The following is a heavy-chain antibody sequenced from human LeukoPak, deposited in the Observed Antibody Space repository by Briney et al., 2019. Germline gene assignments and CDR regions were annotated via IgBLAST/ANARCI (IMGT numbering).Heavy chain of an antibody. Sequence: SETLSLTCTVSGGSISSYYWSWIRQPPGKGLEWIGHIYYSGSTNYNPSLKSRVTISIDTSKNQFSLRLSSVTAADTAVYYCARLEYTSGWYYFDYWGQGTLVTVSS. J-gene: IGHJ4*02. CDR2: IYYSGST. CDR1: GGSISSYY. D-gene: IGHD6-19*01. CDR3: ARLEYTSGWYYFDY. V-gene: IGHV4-59*01.